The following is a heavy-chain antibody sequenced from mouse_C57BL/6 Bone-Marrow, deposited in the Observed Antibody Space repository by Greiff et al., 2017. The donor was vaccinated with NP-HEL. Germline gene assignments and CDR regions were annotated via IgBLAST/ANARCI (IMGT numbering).Heavy chain of an antibody. D-gene: IGHD1-1*01. V-gene: IGHV5-15*01. CDR1: GFTFSDYG. CDR3: ARLPYYYGSSWRYFDV. CDR2: ISNLAYSI. Sequence: EVKLMESGGGLVQPGGSLKLSCAASGFTFSDYGMAWVRQAPRKGPEWVAFISNLAYSIYYADTVTGRFTISRENAKNTLYLEMSSLRSEDTAMYYCARLPYYYGSSWRYFDVWGTGTTVTVSS. J-gene: IGHJ1*03.